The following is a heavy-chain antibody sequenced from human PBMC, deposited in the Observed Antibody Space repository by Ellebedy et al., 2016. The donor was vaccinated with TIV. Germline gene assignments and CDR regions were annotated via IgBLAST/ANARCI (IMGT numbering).Heavy chain of an antibody. CDR1: GYTFTAYS. D-gene: IGHD2-21*01. Sequence: ASVKVSCKASGYTFTAYSMHWVRQAPAQRPEWMGYIITGTGYTQLLQKFHDRVSITIDASANTAYMELRRLRSDDTAIYYCARVIGIPDCDGATCSPPPPLDYWGQGTLVTVSS. CDR2: IITGTGYT. V-gene: IGHV1-3*04. J-gene: IGHJ4*02. CDR3: ARVIGIPDCDGATCSPPPPLDY.